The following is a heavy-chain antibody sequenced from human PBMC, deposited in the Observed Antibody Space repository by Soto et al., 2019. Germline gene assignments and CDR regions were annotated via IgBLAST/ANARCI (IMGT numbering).Heavy chain of an antibody. CDR3: ARSMIFPVRNWVDT. Sequence: GSGPTRVNPPQTLTLTCTFSGFSLTTSGVGVGCIRQPPGKALEWLALVDWDDDKRYSPSLKSRLTITKDTSTHQVVLTMTNVDNVDRLTYYCARSMIFPVRNWVDTWGQGIQVAVSS. D-gene: IGHD3-22*01. J-gene: IGHJ5*02. CDR1: GFSLTTSGVG. CDR2: VDWDDDK. V-gene: IGHV2-5*02.